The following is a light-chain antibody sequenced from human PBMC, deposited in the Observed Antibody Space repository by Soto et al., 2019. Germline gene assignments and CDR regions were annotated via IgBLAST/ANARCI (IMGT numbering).Light chain of an antibody. CDR1: SSDVGTYNL. J-gene: IGLJ3*02. CDR2: EGS. Sequence: QSALTQPASVSGSPGHSITGSCTGTSSDVGTYNLVSWYQQHPGKAPKLMIYEGSKRPSGVSNRFSGSKSGNTASLTISGLQAEDEADYYCCSYAGTNTWVFGGETKLTVL. CDR3: CSYAGTNTWV. V-gene: IGLV2-23*01.